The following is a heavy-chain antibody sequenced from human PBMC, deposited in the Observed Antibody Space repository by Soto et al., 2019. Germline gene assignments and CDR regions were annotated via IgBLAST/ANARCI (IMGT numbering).Heavy chain of an antibody. CDR3: ARVRYYVSSGYYYFDY. Sequence: ITCQSQVRTFSSHPNNCFRQHPGYEPERMRGLAPRFGKANYEQKSQGRVTITAVESTSTAYMELSSLIAEDTAVYYCARVRYYVSSGYYYFDYWGQGTLVTVSS. J-gene: IGHJ4*02. CDR1: VRTFSSHP. D-gene: IGHD3-22*01. V-gene: IGHV1-69*01. CDR2: LAPRFGKA.